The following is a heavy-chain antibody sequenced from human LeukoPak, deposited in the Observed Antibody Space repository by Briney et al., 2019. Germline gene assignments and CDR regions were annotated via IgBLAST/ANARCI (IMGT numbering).Heavy chain of an antibody. Sequence: GGSLRLSCAASGFTVSSTYMTWVRQAPGKGLEWVSVMYSGGGTYYADSVKGRFTISRDSSKNTMYLQMNSLRVEDTALYYCATGAGPLRWGYWGQGTLLTVSS. CDR1: GFTVSSTY. J-gene: IGHJ4*02. CDR3: ATGAGPLRWGY. CDR2: MYSGGGT. V-gene: IGHV3-53*01. D-gene: IGHD4-23*01.